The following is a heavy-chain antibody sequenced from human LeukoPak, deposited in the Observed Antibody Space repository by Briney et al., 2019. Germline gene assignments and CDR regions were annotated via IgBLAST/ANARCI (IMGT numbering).Heavy chain of an antibody. CDR1: GFTFSSYW. J-gene: IGHJ4*02. D-gene: IGHD1-26*01. CDR3: ASGRLVGAPDY. CDR2: ITSDGSGI. Sequence: GGSLRLSCAASGFTFSSYWMHWVRQPPGKGLVWVSRITSDGSGIGYADSVKGRFSTSRDNAKNTLYLQMNSLRAEDTAVYYCASGRLVGAPDYWSQGTLVTVSS. V-gene: IGHV3-74*01.